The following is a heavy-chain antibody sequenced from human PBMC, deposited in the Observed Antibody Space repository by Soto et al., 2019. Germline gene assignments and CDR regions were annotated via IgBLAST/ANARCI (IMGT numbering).Heavy chain of an antibody. V-gene: IGHV1-3*01. CDR3: ARRRGLEGFDY. CDR1: GYTFTSYA. Sequence: ASVKVSCKASGYTFTSYAMHWVRQAPGQRLEWMGWINAGNGNTKYSQKFQGRVTVTRDTSASTAYMELSSLRSEDTAVYYCARRRGLEGFDYWGQGTLVTVSS. J-gene: IGHJ4*02. CDR2: INAGNGNT. D-gene: IGHD1-1*01.